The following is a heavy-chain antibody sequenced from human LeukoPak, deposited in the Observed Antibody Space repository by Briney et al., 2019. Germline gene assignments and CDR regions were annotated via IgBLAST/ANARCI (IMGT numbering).Heavy chain of an antibody. D-gene: IGHD3-22*01. Sequence: GGSLRLSCAASGFTFSDYYMSWIRQAPGKGLEWVSYISSSGSTIYYADSVKGRFTISRDNAKNSLYLQMNSLRAEDTAVYYCATDLGDSSGLALFDYWGQGTLVTVSS. J-gene: IGHJ4*02. CDR1: GFTFSDYY. CDR2: ISSSGSTI. CDR3: ATDLGDSSGLALFDY. V-gene: IGHV3-11*01.